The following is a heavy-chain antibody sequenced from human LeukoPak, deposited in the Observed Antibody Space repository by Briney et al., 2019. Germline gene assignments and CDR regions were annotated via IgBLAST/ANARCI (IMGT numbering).Heavy chain of an antibody. V-gene: IGHV1-2*06. CDR2: INPNSGGT. Sequence: ASVKVSCKASGYTFTGYYMHWVRQAPGQGLEWMGRINPNSGGTNYAQKFQGRVTMTRDTSISTAYMELSRLRSDDTAVYYRARVAGALSDYYGSGSYYHGAYFDYWGQGTLVTVSS. CDR3: ARVAGALSDYYGSGSYYHGAYFDY. CDR1: GYTFTGYY. J-gene: IGHJ4*02. D-gene: IGHD3-10*01.